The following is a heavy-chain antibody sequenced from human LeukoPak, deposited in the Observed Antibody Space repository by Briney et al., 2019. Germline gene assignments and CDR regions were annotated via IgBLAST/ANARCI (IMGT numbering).Heavy chain of an antibody. J-gene: IGHJ4*02. CDR2: ISYDGSKK. CDR1: GFTFSSYA. D-gene: IGHD3-10*01. CDR3: ARDELWAYYGSGSYSYFDY. V-gene: IGHV3-30-3*01. Sequence: GGSLRLSCAASGFTFSSYAMHWVRQAPGKGLGWGAVISYDGSKKYYADSVKGRFTISRDNSKNTLYLQMNSLRAEDTAVYYCARDELWAYYGSGSYSYFDYWGQGTLVTVSS.